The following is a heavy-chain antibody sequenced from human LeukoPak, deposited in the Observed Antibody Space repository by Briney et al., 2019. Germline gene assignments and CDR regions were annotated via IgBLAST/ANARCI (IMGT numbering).Heavy chain of an antibody. CDR3: ARDQEGFDY. CDR2: IYPRDGST. Sequence: ASVKVYCKASGYTFTSNYIHWVRQAPGQGLGWMGMIYPRDGSTSYAQKFQGRVTVTRDTSTSTVHMELSGLRSEDTAVYYCARDQEGFDYWGQGTLVTVSS. CDR1: GYTFTSNY. V-gene: IGHV1-46*01. J-gene: IGHJ4*02.